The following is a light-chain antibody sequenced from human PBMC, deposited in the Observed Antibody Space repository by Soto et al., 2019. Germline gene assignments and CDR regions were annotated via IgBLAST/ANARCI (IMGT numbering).Light chain of an antibody. CDR3: QQQKT. CDR1: QGISSY. J-gene: IGKJ1*01. Sequence: DIQLTQSPSFLSASVGDRVTITCRASQGISSYLAWYQQKPGKAPKLLIYAASTLQSGVPSRFSGSGSGTEFTLTISSLQPEDFATHYCQQQKTFGQGTKVEIK. V-gene: IGKV1-9*01. CDR2: AAS.